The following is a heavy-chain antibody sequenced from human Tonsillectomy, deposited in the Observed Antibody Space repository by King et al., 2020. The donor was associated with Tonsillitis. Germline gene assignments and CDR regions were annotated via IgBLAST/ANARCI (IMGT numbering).Heavy chain of an antibody. J-gene: IGHJ4*02. V-gene: IGHV1-2*02. CDR3: ASGEGPYGSRTSCYRPPDY. CDR2: INPNSGGT. D-gene: IGHD2-2*02. Sequence: QLVQSGAEVKKPGASVKVSCKASGYTFTGYYMHWVRQAPGQGLEWMGWINPNSGGTNYAQKFQGRVTMTRDTSISTAYMELSRLRSDDTAVYYCASGEGPYGSRTSCYRPPDYWGQGTLVTVSS. CDR1: GYTFTGYY.